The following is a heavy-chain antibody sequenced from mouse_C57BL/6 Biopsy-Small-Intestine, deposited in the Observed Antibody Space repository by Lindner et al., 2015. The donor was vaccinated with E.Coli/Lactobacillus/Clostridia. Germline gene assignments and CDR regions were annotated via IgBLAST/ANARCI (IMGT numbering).Heavy chain of an antibody. D-gene: IGHD2-10*01. CDR2: INPITGGT. V-gene: IGHV1-42*01. CDR1: GYSFTGYY. Sequence: VQLQESGLELVKPGASVKISCKASGYSFTGYYMNWVKQSPEKSLEWIGEINPITGGTTYNQKFKAKATLTVDKSSSTAYMQLKSLTSEDSAVYYCARSYYDNLDYWGQGTILTVSS. J-gene: IGHJ2*01. CDR3: ARSYYDNLDY.